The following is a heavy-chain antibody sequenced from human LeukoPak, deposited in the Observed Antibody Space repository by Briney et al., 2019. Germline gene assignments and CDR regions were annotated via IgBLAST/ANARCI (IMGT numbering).Heavy chain of an antibody. CDR1: GFTFSSYE. J-gene: IGHJ4*02. Sequence: GGSLRLSCAASGFTFSSYEMNWVRQAPGKGLEWVSYISGSGSTRYYADSVKGRFTVSRDNAKNSLDLQMNSLRAEDTAVYYCARKQNCDYWGQGTLVTVSS. CDR2: ISGSGSTR. CDR3: ARKQNCDY. V-gene: IGHV3-48*03.